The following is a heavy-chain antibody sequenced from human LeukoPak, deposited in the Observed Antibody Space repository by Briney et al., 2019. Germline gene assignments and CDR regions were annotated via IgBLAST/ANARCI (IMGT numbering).Heavy chain of an antibody. CDR2: IYYSGST. CDR3: ARRGYSYADAFDI. Sequence: SETLSLTCTVSGGSISSYYWSWIRQPPGKGLEWIGYIYYSGSTSYNPSLKSRATLSVDTSKNQFSLKVTSVTAADTAVYYCARRGYSYADAFDIWGHGTMVTVSS. J-gene: IGHJ3*02. V-gene: IGHV4-59*01. D-gene: IGHD5-18*01. CDR1: GGSISSYY.